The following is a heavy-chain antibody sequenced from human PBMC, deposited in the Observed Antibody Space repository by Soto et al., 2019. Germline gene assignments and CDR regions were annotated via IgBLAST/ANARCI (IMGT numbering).Heavy chain of an antibody. J-gene: IGHJ4*02. CDR1: GNTFPNYA. CDR3: ARGSGPMIEWH. D-gene: IGHD3-22*01. V-gene: IGHV1-3*01. CDR2: INGGNGNT. Sequence: ASVKVSCKTSGNTFPNYALHWVRQAPGQRPEWMGWINGGNGNTKYSQKFQGRVTITRDTSASTAYMELSSLRSEDTAVYYCARGSGPMIEWHWGQGTLVTVSS.